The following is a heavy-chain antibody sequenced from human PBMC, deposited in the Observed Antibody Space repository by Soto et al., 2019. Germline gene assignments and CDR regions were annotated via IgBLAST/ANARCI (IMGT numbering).Heavy chain of an antibody. CDR1: GGSFSGYY. J-gene: IGHJ6*03. CDR2: INHSGST. D-gene: IGHD3-10*01. Sequence: SETLSLTCAVYGGSFSGYYWSWIRQPPGKGLEWIGEINHSGSTNYNPSLKSRVTISVDTSKNQFSLKLSSVTAADTAVYYCARALYGSGSYPNYYYMDVWGKGTTXX. CDR3: ARALYGSGSYPNYYYMDV. V-gene: IGHV4-34*01.